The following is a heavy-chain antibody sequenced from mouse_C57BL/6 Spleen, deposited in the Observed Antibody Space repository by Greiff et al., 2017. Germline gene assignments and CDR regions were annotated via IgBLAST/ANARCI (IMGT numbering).Heavy chain of an antibody. D-gene: IGHD1-1*01. J-gene: IGHJ4*01. V-gene: IGHV5-17*01. CDR3: ARDGRSYVRYAMDY. Sequence: EVQRVESGGGLVKPGGSLKLSCAASGFTFSDYGMHWVRQAPEKGLEWVAYISSGSSTIYYADTVKGRFTISRDNAKNTLFLQMTSLGSEDTAMYYCARDGRSYVRYAMDYWGQGTSVTVSS. CDR1: GFTFSDYG. CDR2: ISSGSSTI.